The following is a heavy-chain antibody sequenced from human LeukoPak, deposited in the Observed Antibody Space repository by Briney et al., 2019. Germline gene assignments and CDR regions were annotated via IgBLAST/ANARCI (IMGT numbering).Heavy chain of an antibody. CDR1: GFTFSSYS. CDR3: ARDGLADYYGSGSYSAPTS. V-gene: IGHV3-21*01. CDR2: ISSSSSYI. D-gene: IGHD3-10*01. Sequence: PGGSLRLSCTASGFTFSSYSMNWVRQAPGKGLEWVSSISSSSSYIYYADSVKGRFTISRDNAKNSLYLQMNSLRAEDTAVYYCARDGLADYYGSGSYSAPTSWGQGTLVTVSS. J-gene: IGHJ4*02.